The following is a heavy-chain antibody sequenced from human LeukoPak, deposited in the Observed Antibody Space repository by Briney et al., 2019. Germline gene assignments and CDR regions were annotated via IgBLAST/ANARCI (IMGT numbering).Heavy chain of an antibody. Sequence: AISGSGGSTYYADSVKGRFTISRDNSENTLYLQMNSLRAEDTAVYYCAKSRDVVATVFDYWGQGTLVTVSS. CDR3: AKSRDVVATVFDY. D-gene: IGHD5-12*01. J-gene: IGHJ4*02. V-gene: IGHV3-23*01. CDR2: ISGSGGST.